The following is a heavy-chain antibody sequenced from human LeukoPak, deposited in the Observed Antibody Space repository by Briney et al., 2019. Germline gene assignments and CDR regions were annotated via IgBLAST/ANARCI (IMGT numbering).Heavy chain of an antibody. J-gene: IGHJ3*02. D-gene: IGHD3-10*01. CDR2: IYPGDFDT. CDR1: GYSFTSYW. CDR3: ARTDYYGSGAYAFDI. V-gene: IGHV5-51*01. Sequence: GESLKISCKGSGYSFTSYWIGWVRQMPGKGLEWMGIIYPGDFDTRYSPSFQGQVTISADKSISTAYLQWSSLKASDTAMYYCARTDYYGSGAYAFDIWGQGTMVTVSS.